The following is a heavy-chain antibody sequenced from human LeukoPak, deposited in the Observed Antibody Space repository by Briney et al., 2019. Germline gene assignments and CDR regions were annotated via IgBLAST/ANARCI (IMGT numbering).Heavy chain of an antibody. CDR1: GGSISSSSYY. CDR3: ASRYSSGWYYFDY. Sequence: PSETLSLTCTVSGGSISSSSYYWGWIRQPPGKGLEWIGSIYYSGSTYYNPSLKSRVTISVDTSKNQFSLKLSSVTAADTAVYYCASRYSSGWYYFDYWGQGTLVTVSS. D-gene: IGHD6-19*01. J-gene: IGHJ4*02. CDR2: IYYSGST. V-gene: IGHV4-39*01.